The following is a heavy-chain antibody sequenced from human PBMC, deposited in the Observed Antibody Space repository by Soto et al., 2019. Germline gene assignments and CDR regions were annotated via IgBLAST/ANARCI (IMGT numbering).Heavy chain of an antibody. J-gene: IGHJ6*02. CDR2: IYPGDSDT. CDR1: GYSFTSYW. CDR3: ARLRDYYYYGMDI. V-gene: IGHV5-51*01. Sequence: GESLKISCKGSGYSFTSYWIGWVRQMPGKGMEWMGIIYPGDSDTRYSPSFQGQVTISADKSISTAYLQWSSLKALDSAMYYCARLRDYYYYGMDIWGQGTTVTVSS.